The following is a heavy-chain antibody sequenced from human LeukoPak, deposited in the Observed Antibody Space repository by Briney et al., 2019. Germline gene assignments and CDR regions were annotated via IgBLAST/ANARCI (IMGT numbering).Heavy chain of an antibody. V-gene: IGHV1-2*02. Sequence: ASVKVSCKASGYTFTGYYMHWVRQAPGQGLEWMGWINPNSGGTNYAQKFQGRVTMTRDTSISTAYMELSRLRSDDTAVYHCASVRLSAAAGTFDYWGQGTLVTVSS. CDR2: INPNSGGT. CDR3: ASVRLSAAAGTFDY. J-gene: IGHJ4*02. CDR1: GYTFTGYY. D-gene: IGHD6-13*01.